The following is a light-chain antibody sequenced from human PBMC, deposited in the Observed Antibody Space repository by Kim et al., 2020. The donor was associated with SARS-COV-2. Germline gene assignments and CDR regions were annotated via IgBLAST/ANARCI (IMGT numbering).Light chain of an antibody. V-gene: IGKV1-5*01. J-gene: IGKJ1*01. Sequence: GDRVTITCRASQSISSGLAWYQQKPGKAPKLLIYDDSSLESVVPSRFSGSGSATEFTLTISRLQPDDFATYYCQQYNSYWTFGQGTKVDIK. CDR3: QQYNSYWT. CDR1: QSISSG. CDR2: DDS.